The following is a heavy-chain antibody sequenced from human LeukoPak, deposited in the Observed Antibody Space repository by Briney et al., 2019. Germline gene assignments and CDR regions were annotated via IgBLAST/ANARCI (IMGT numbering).Heavy chain of an antibody. D-gene: IGHD3-22*01. V-gene: IGHV4-59*01. Sequence: SETLSLTCTVSGGSISSYYWSWIRQPPGKGLEWIGYIYYSGSTNYNPPLKSRVTISVDTSKNQFSLKLSSMTAADTAVYYCARVDDSSATDAFDIWGQGTMVTVSS. J-gene: IGHJ3*02. CDR3: ARVDDSSATDAFDI. CDR2: IYYSGST. CDR1: GGSISSYY.